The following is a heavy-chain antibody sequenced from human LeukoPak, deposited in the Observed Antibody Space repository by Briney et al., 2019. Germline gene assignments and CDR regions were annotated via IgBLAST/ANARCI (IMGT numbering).Heavy chain of an antibody. V-gene: IGHV3-33*06. CDR3: AKQTITMVRGVVRDGLDY. D-gene: IGHD3-10*01. Sequence: GGSLRLSCAASGFTFSSYGMHWVRQAPGKGLEWVAVIWYDGSNKYYADSVKGRFTISRDNSKNTLYLQMNSLRAEDTAVYYCAKQTITMVRGVVRDGLDYWGQGTLVTVSS. J-gene: IGHJ4*02. CDR2: IWYDGSNK. CDR1: GFTFSSYG.